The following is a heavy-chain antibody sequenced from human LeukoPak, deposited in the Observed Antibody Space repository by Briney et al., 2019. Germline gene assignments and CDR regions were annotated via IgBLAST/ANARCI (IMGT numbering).Heavy chain of an antibody. CDR1: GDSISPYY. CDR3: ARWSSTWSIFDY. J-gene: IGHJ4*02. CDR2: IYYSGTT. V-gene: IGHV4-59*01. Sequence: SETLPLTCTVPGDSISPYYWSWIRQPPGKGLEWIGYIYYSGTTNYNPYLRSRVTLSVDTSKNQFSLKLTSVTAADPAVYYCARWSSTWSIFDYWGQGTLVAVSS. D-gene: IGHD6-13*01.